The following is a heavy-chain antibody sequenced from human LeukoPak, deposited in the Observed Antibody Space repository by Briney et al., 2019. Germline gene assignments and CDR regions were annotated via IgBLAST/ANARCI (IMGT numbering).Heavy chain of an antibody. CDR1: GGTFSSYA. D-gene: IGHD2/OR15-2a*01. CDR3: ARDRRIFHNPVPIFYYYGMDV. J-gene: IGHJ6*02. CDR2: IIPIFGIA. Sequence: GASVKVSCKASGGTFSSYAISWVRQAPGQGLEWMGRIIPIFGIANYVQKFQGRVTITADKSTSTAYMELSSLRSEDTAVYYCARDRRIFHNPVPIFYYYGMDVWGQGTTVTVSS. V-gene: IGHV1-69*04.